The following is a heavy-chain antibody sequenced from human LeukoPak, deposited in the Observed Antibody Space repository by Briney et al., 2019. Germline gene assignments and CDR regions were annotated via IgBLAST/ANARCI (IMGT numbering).Heavy chain of an antibody. CDR1: GGSISSSSYY. D-gene: IGHD6-13*01. V-gene: IGHV4-39*07. CDR2: IYYSGST. Sequence: SETLSLTCIVSGGSISSSSYYWGWIRQPPGKGLEWIGSIYYSGSTSYNPSLKSRVTISVDTSKNQFSLKLSSVTAADTAVYYCARADGIATKYYFDYWGQGTLVTVSS. J-gene: IGHJ4*02. CDR3: ARADGIATKYYFDY.